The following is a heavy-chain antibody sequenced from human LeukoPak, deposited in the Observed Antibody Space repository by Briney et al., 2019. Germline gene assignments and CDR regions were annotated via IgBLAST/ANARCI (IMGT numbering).Heavy chain of an antibody. J-gene: IGHJ6*02. CDR2: MNPNSGNT. CDR1: GYTFTSYD. D-gene: IGHD2-2*01. Sequence: ASVKVSCKASGYTFTSYDINWVRQATGQGLEWMGWMNPNSGNTGYAQKFQGRVTMTRNTSISTAYMELSGPRSEDTAVYYCARKGYCSSTSCFSIYYYGMDVWGQGTTVTVSS. CDR3: ARKGYCSSTSCFSIYYYGMDV. V-gene: IGHV1-8*01.